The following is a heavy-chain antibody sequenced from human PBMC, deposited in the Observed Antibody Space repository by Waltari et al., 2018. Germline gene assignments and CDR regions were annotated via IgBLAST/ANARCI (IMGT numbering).Heavy chain of an antibody. V-gene: IGHV1-69*01. CDR2: IIPICGTA. D-gene: IGHD2-2*01. CDR1: GGTFSSYA. CDR3: AREPHRCSSTSCYATEGWFDP. J-gene: IGHJ5*02. Sequence: QVQLVQSGAEVKKPGSSVKVSCKASGGTFSSYAISWVRQAPGQGLEWMGGIIPICGTANYEQKVQGRGTITADESTSTAYMELSSLRSEDTAVYYCAREPHRCSSTSCYATEGWFDPWGQGTLVTVSS.